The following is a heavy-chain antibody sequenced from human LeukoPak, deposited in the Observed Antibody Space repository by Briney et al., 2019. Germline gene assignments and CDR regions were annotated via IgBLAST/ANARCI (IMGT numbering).Heavy chain of an antibody. CDR2: ISGSGGST. V-gene: IGHV3-23*01. CDR1: GFTFSSYA. Sequence: GGSLRLSCAASGFTFSSYAMSWVRQAPGKGLEWVSAISGSGGSTYYADSVKGRFTISRDNSKNTLYLQMNSLRAEDTAVYYCAKDRHRSGGSCYFDFWGQGTLVTVSS. D-gene: IGHD2-15*01. J-gene: IGHJ4*02. CDR3: AKDRHRSGGSCYFDF.